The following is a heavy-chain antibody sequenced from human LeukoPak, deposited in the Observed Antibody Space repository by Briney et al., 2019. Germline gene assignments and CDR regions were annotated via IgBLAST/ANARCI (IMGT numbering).Heavy chain of an antibody. CDR2: IYYSGSI. V-gene: IGHV4-39*01. J-gene: IGHJ4*02. CDR1: GDSISSSSYY. D-gene: IGHD3-22*01. Sequence: SETLSLTCGGSGDSISSSSYYKGWIRQPPGKGLEWIGSIYYSGSIYYNPSLKSRVTISVDTSKNQFSLKLSSVTAADTAVYYCARQGDYYDSSGYFAYWGQGTLVTVSS. CDR3: ARQGDYYDSSGYFAY.